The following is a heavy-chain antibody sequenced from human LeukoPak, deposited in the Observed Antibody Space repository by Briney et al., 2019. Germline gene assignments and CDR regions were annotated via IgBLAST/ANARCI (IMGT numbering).Heavy chain of an antibody. V-gene: IGHV4-59*08. J-gene: IGHJ4*02. CDR3: ARQVGYDSPFDY. CDR2: IYYSGST. D-gene: IGHD5-12*01. Sequence: PSETLSLTCTVSGGSISSYYWSRIRQPPGKGLEWIGYIYYSGSTNYNPSLKSRVTISVDTSKNQFSLKLSSVTAADTAVYYCARQVGYDSPFDYWGQGTLVTVSS. CDR1: GGSISSYY.